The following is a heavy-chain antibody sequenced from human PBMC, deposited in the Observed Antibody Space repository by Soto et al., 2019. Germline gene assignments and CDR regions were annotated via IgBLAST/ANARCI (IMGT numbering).Heavy chain of an antibody. CDR2: INPFDGSR. V-gene: IGHV1-46*03. J-gene: IGHJ4*02. Sequence: ASVKVSCKASGCIFTSYYLHWVRQAPGQGLEWMGWINPFDGSRMFAQSFQGRVTFTRDTSTSTVYMELSGLRSDDTAVYYCSRVDPGETSPFDHWGQGTLVTVSS. CDR1: GCIFTSYY. D-gene: IGHD3-10*01. CDR3: SRVDPGETSPFDH.